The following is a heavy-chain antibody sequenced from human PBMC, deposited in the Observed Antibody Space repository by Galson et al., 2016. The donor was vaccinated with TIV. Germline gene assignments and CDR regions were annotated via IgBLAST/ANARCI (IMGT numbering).Heavy chain of an antibody. V-gene: IGHV1-46*01. D-gene: IGHD4-17*01. CDR3: VRGYGDHDY. CDR1: GGAFIIHG. J-gene: IGHJ4*02. CDR2: INPSGGST. Sequence: SVKVSCKASGGAFIIHGISWVRQAPGQGPEWMGIINPSGGSTSYAQKFQGRVTMTRDTSTRTVYMELSSLRSEDTAVYYCVRGYGDHDYWGQGTLVTVSS.